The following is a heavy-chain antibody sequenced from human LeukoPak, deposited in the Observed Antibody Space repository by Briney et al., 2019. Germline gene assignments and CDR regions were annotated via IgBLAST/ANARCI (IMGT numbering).Heavy chain of an antibody. CDR1: GFTFDDYA. CDR2: ITWNSGDI. Sequence: PGRSLRLSCAASGFTFDDYAMHWVRQAPGKGLEWVSGITWNSGDIGYADSVKGRFTISRDNAKNSLYLQMNSLRDEDTAVYYCASPEGTYGMDVWGQGTTVTVSS. J-gene: IGHJ6*02. D-gene: IGHD1-14*01. V-gene: IGHV3-9*01. CDR3: ASPEGTYGMDV.